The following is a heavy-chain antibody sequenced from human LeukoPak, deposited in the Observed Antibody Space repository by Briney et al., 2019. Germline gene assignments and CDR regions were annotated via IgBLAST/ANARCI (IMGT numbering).Heavy chain of an antibody. V-gene: IGHV4-61*02. CDR3: ARGLCSGASCYWSRDYYYMDV. Sequence: SQTLSLTCTVSGGSITSGTSYWSWIRQPGGKGLEWIGRIYHSGSTNYNPSLKSRVTISVDASKNQFSLKLTSVTAADTAVYYCARGLCSGASCYWSRDYYYMDVWGKGTTVTVSS. CDR2: IYHSGST. CDR1: GGSITSGTSY. D-gene: IGHD2-15*01. J-gene: IGHJ6*03.